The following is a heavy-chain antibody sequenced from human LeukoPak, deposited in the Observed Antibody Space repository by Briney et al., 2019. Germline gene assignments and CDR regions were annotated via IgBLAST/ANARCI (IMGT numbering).Heavy chain of an antibody. CDR3: ARADWFLDY. J-gene: IGHJ4*02. D-gene: IGHD3-9*01. CDR2: INHSGST. Sequence: SETLSLTCAVYGGSFSGYYWSWIRQPPGKGLEWIGEINHSGSTNYNPSLKSRVTISVDTSKNQFSLKLSSVTAADTAVYYCARADWFLDYWGQGTLVTVSS. V-gene: IGHV4-34*01. CDR1: GGSFSGYY.